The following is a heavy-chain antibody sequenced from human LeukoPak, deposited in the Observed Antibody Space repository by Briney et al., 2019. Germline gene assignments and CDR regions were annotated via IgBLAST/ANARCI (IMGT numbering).Heavy chain of an antibody. J-gene: IGHJ4*02. CDR1: GFTFNAYG. Sequence: TGGSLRLSCAASGFTFNAYGRNWVRQAPGKGLEWVSPISSSSTYIYYADSVKGRFTISRDNAKNSLYLQMNSLRAEDTAVYYCAREWRYYDSSGYYDYWGQGTLVTVSS. V-gene: IGHV3-21*01. CDR3: AREWRYYDSSGYYDY. D-gene: IGHD3-22*01. CDR2: ISSSSTYI.